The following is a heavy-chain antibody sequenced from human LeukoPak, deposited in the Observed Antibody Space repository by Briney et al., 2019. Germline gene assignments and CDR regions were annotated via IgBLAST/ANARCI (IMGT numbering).Heavy chain of an antibody. V-gene: IGHV3-7*01. J-gene: IGHJ4*02. CDR3: ARARRYLGYCSGGSCYGYFDY. CDR1: GFTFSSYW. D-gene: IGHD2-15*01. Sequence: GVSLRLSCAASGFTFSSYWMSWVRQAPGKGLEWVANIKQDGSEKYYVDSVKGRFTISRDNAKNSLYLQMNSLRAEDTAVYYCARARRYLGYCSGGSCYGYFDYWGQGTLVTVSS. CDR2: IKQDGSEK.